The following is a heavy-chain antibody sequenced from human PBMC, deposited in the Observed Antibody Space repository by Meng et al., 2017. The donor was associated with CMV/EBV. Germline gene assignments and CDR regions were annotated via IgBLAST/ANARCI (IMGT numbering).Heavy chain of an antibody. CDR1: GSHFSSYA. V-gene: IGHV1-69*12. D-gene: IGHD4-23*01. Sequence: QAHAGQAGAGVKMPGSSAKVSCKASGSHFSSYAISWVRQASGQGLEWMGGIIPIFGTANYAQKFQGRATITADESTSTAYMELSSLRSEDTAVYYCARAGDYGGRGYFDYWGQGTLVTVSS. CDR3: ARAGDYGGRGYFDY. CDR2: IIPIFGTA. J-gene: IGHJ4*02.